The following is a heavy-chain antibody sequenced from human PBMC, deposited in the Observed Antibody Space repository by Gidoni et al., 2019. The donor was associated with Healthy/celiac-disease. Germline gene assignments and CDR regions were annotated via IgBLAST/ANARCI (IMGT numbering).Heavy chain of an antibody. CDR2: IKQDGSEK. D-gene: IGHD1-7*01. CDR3: ARDYPGITGTTD. Sequence: EVQLVESWGGFVQPGGSLRLSCAASGFTFSGYWMSWGSQAPGKGMEWVANIKQDGSEKYYVDSGKGRFTISRDNAKNSLYLQMNSLRAEDTAVYYCARDYPGITGTTDWGQGTLVTVSS. CDR1: GFTFSGYW. V-gene: IGHV3-7*03. J-gene: IGHJ4*02.